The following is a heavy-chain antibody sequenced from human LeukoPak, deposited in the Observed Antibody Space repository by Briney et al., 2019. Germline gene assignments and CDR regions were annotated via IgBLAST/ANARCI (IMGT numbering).Heavy chain of an antibody. CDR3: ARVLPQWLARYYFDY. D-gene: IGHD6-19*01. V-gene: IGHV4-39*01. CDR2: IYYSGST. CDR1: GGSISSSSYY. Sequence: SETLSLTCTVSGGSISSSSYYWGWIRQPPGKGLEWIGSIYYSGSTYYNPSLKSRVTISVDTSKNQFSLKLSSVTAADTAVYYCARVLPQWLARYYFDYWGQGTLVTVSS. J-gene: IGHJ4*02.